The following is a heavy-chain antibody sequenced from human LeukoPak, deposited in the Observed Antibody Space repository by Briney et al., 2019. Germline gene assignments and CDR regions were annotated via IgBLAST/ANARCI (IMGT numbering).Heavy chain of an antibody. Sequence: LPGGSLRLSCAASGFTFSSYWMSWVRQAPGKGLEWVANIKQDGSDKYYVDSVKGRFTISRDNARNSLYLQMNSLRVDDTAVYYCARDQVVRGHRVWFDPWGQGTLVTVSS. J-gene: IGHJ5*02. CDR2: IKQDGSDK. D-gene: IGHD3-10*01. V-gene: IGHV3-7*01. CDR3: ARDQVVRGHRVWFDP. CDR1: GFTFSSYW.